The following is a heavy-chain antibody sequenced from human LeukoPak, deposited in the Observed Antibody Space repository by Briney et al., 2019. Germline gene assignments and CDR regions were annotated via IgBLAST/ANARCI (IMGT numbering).Heavy chain of an antibody. D-gene: IGHD1-26*01. V-gene: IGHV3-23*01. CDR3: AKAVVTQYTSIVGYYFDY. CDR1: GFTFSSYA. J-gene: IGHJ4*02. CDR2: ISGSGGST. Sequence: PGGSLRLSCAASGFTFSSYAMSWVRQAPGKGLEWVSAISGSGGSTYYADSVKGRFTISRDNSKNTLYLQMNSLRAEDTAVYYCAKAVVTQYTSIVGYYFDYWGQGTLVTVSS.